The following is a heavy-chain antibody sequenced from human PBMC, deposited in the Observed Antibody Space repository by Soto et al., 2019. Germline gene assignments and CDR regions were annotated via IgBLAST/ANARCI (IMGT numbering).Heavy chain of an antibody. V-gene: IGHV3-7*01. D-gene: IGHD3-3*01. CDR3: ARDRVRGDGYALEY. CDR1: GFTFSSYW. Sequence: PGGSLRLSCAASGFTFSSYWLTWVRQYPWKGLEWVAHIKTDGSKTNYVDSVKGRFIISRDNAKNSLYLQVNSLRAEDSAVYYCARDRVRGDGYALEYSGQGLLVTVPS. J-gene: IGHJ1*01. CDR2: IKTDGSKT.